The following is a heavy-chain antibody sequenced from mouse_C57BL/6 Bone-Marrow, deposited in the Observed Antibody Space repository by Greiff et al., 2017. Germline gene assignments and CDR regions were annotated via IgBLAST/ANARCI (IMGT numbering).Heavy chain of an antibody. CDR3: AREKTWFAY. Sequence: DVKLVVSGGGLVKPGGSLKLSCAASGFTFSDYGMHWVRQAPESGLEWVAYISSGSSTIYYADTVKGRFTISRDNAKNTLFLQMTSLRSEDTAMYYCAREKTWFAYWGQGTLVTVSA. CDR1: GFTFSDYG. CDR2: ISSGSSTI. J-gene: IGHJ3*01. V-gene: IGHV5-17*01.